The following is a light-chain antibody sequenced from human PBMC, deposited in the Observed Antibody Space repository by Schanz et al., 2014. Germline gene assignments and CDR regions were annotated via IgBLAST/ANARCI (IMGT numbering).Light chain of an antibody. V-gene: IGKV3D-15*02. J-gene: IGKJ3*01. CDR3: HQYGTSPFT. CDR1: QSVNNN. Sequence: EIVLTQSPGTLSVSPGERASLSCRASQSVNNNLAWYQQRPGQSPRLLIYGASKRATGVPARFSGSGSGTAFTLTISSLEPEDFAVYYCHQYGTSPFTFGPGTTVDIK. CDR2: GAS.